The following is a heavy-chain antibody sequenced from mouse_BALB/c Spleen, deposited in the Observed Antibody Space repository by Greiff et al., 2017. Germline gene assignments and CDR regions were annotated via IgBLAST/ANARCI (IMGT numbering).Heavy chain of an antibody. CDR2: ISNGGGST. Sequence: DVQLVESGGGLVQPGGSLKLSCAASGFTFSSYTMSWVRQTPEKRLEWVAYISNGGGSTYYPDTVKGRFTISRDNAKNTLYLQMSSLKSEDTAMYYCARQDGNSAWFAYWGQGTLVTVSA. CDR1: GFTFSSYT. D-gene: IGHD2-1*01. CDR3: ARQDGNSAWFAY. V-gene: IGHV5-12-2*01. J-gene: IGHJ3*01.